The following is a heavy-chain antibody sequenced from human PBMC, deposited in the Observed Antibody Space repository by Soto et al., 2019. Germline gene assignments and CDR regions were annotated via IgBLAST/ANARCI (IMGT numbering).Heavy chain of an antibody. CDR1: GGSISSYY. CDR2: IYYSGGT. CDR3: ARGVGYYDSSGYYSFDY. Sequence: LSLTCTVSGGSISSYYWSWIRQPPGKGLEWIGYIYYSGGTNYNPSLKSRVTISVDTSKNQFSLKLSSVAAADTAVYYCARGVGYYDSSGYYSFDYWGQGTLVTVSS. V-gene: IGHV4-59*01. D-gene: IGHD3-22*01. J-gene: IGHJ4*02.